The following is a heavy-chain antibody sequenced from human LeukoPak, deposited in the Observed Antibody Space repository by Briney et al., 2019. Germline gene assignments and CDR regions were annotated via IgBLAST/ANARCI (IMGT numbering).Heavy chain of an antibody. CDR3: ARVKGSNWFDP. V-gene: IGHV4-59*01. J-gene: IGHJ5*02. Sequence: PSETLSLTCTVSGVSISIYYWSWIRQPPGKGLEWIGYIYNSESTYYNPSLKSRVTISLDTSKNQFSLRLNSVAAADTAVYYCARVKGSNWFDPWGQGTLVTVSS. CDR2: IYNSEST. CDR1: GVSISIYY. D-gene: IGHD6-6*01.